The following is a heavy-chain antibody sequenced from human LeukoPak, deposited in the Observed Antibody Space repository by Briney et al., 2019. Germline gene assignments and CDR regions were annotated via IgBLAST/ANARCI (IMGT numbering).Heavy chain of an antibody. CDR2: ISSSSSYI. J-gene: IGHJ4*02. V-gene: IGHV3-21*01. CDR1: GFAFSSYS. D-gene: IGHD3-3*01. CDR3: ASSDYDFWSGYYGYFDY. Sequence: GRSLRLSCAASGFAFSSYSMNWVRQAPGKGLEWVSSISSSSSYIYYADSVKGRFTISRDNAKNSLYLQMNSLRAEGTAVYYCASSDYDFWSGYYGYFDYWGQGTLVTVSS.